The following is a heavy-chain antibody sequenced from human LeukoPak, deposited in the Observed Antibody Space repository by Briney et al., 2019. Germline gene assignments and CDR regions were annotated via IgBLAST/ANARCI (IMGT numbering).Heavy chain of an antibody. CDR3: AREAYYYDSSGLLRPSFDI. CDR2: IYYSGST. Sequence: PSETLSLTCTVSGGSISSGGYYWSWIRQHPGKGLEWIGYIYYSGSTYYNPSLKSRVTISVDTSKNQFSLKLSSVTAADTAVYYCAREAYYYDSSGLLRPSFDIWGQGTMVTVSS. J-gene: IGHJ3*02. V-gene: IGHV4-31*03. CDR1: GGSISSGGYY. D-gene: IGHD3-22*01.